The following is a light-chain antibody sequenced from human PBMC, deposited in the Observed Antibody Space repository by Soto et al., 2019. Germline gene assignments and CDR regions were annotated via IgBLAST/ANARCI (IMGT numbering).Light chain of an antibody. CDR1: QSVHTY. Sequence: VLTQSPATLSLSPGDRAALSCRASQSVHTYLDWYQQKPGQAPRLLIYEASYRAPGVPDRFSGSGSGTDFTLTISSLEPEDFAVYYCQQRSSWPRLSFGGGTRVDIK. J-gene: IGKJ4*01. CDR2: EAS. CDR3: QQRSSWPRLS. V-gene: IGKV3-11*01.